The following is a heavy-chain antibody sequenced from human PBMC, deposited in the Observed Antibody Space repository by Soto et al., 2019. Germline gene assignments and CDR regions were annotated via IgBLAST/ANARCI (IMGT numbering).Heavy chain of an antibody. V-gene: IGHV4-59*12. J-gene: IGHJ4*02. Sequence: SETLSFTCTVSVGSISSYYWSWIRQPPGKGLECIWYIYYTGSTNYNPSLKSRVTISVETSKNQFSLKMSSVTAADTAVYYCAKEMSHVQYDSSGPVASWGQGTMVTVSS. D-gene: IGHD3-22*01. CDR1: VGSISSYY. CDR3: AKEMSHVQYDSSGPVAS. CDR2: IYYTGST.